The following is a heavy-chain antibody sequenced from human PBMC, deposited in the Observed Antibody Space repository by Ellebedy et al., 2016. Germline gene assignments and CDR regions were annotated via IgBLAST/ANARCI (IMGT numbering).Heavy chain of an antibody. J-gene: IGHJ4*02. CDR1: GFTFSSYG. D-gene: IGHD2-15*01. Sequence: GGSLRLSCAASGFTFSSYGMHWVRQAPGKGLEWVAVISYDGSNKYYADSVKGRFTTSRDNAKNTLYLQMNSLRAEDTAVYYCARALLRGKLLDCSGGSCYLVDYWGQGTLVTVSS. V-gene: IGHV3-30*03. CDR2: ISYDGSNK. CDR3: ARALLRGKLLDCSGGSCYLVDY.